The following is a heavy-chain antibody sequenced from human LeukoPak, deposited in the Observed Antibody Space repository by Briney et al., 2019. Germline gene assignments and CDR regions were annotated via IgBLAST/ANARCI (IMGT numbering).Heavy chain of an antibody. D-gene: IGHD1-26*01. V-gene: IGHV3-64*01. CDR3: ARRPYSGTYYVDY. CDR2: ISYNGGST. J-gene: IGHJ4*02. Sequence: PGRSLRLSCAASGFTFNTYAMHWVRQAPGKGLEYVSAISYNGGSTYYANSVKGRFTISRDNSKNTLYLQMGSLRADDMAVYYCARRPYSGTYYVDYWGQGTLVTVSS. CDR1: GFTFNTYA.